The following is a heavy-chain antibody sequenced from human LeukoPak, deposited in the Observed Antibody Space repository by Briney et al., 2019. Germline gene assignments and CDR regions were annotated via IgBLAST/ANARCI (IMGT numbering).Heavy chain of an antibody. D-gene: IGHD4-17*01. Sequence: SETLSLTCTVSGGSISSYYWTWIRQPPGKGLEWIGYIYYSGSTNYNPSLKSRVTISVDTSKNQFSLKLSSVTAADTAVYYCARDLTTVIWVFDYWGQGTLVTVSS. CDR1: GGSISSYY. CDR2: IYYSGST. J-gene: IGHJ4*02. V-gene: IGHV4-59*01. CDR3: ARDLTTVIWVFDY.